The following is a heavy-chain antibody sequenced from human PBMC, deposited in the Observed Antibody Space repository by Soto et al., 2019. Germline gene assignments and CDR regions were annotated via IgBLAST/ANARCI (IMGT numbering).Heavy chain of an antibody. J-gene: IGHJ6*02. D-gene: IGHD3-22*01. CDR1: GDTFSSYA. Sequence: QVQLVQSGAEVKKPGSSVKVSCKASGDTFSSYAISWVRQAPGQGLEWMGGIIPIFCTANYAQKFQGGVTITADESTSTAYMELSRLRSEETAVYYCARDGSGYRSRASPMDVWGQGNTVTVSS. CDR3: ARDGSGYRSRASPMDV. CDR2: IIPIFCTA. V-gene: IGHV1-69*01.